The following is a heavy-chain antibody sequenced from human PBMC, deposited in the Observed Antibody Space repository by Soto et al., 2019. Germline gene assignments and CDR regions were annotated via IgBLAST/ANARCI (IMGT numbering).Heavy chain of an antibody. CDR1: GDSISTVHYY. V-gene: IGHV4-30-4*01. Sequence: QVQLQESGPGLVKPSQTLSLTCAVSGDSISTVHYYWSWIRQPPGQGLWWIGYIYYGGSTYYNPSLRSRVTISADTSKNQCSLKLSSVTAADTALYYCARGYYYENSAWPPGEWGQGTLVTVSS. J-gene: IGHJ4*02. CDR3: ARGYYYENSAWPPGE. D-gene: IGHD3-22*01. CDR2: IYYGGST.